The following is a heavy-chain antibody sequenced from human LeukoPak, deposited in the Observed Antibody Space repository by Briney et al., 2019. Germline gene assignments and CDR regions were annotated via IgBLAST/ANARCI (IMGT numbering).Heavy chain of an antibody. D-gene: IGHD1-26*01. CDR2: IYYSGST. Sequence: SETLSLTCTVSGGSISSSSYYWGWIRQPPGKGLEWIGSIYYSGSTYYNPSLKSRVTISVDTSKNQFSLKLSSVTAADTAVYYCARDSSGSYSLFDYWGQGTLVTVSS. V-gene: IGHV4-39*02. CDR3: ARDSSGSYSLFDY. CDR1: GGSISSSSYY. J-gene: IGHJ4*02.